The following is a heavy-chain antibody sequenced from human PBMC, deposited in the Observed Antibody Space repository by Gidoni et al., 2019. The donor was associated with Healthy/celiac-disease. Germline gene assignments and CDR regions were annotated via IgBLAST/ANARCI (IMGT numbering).Heavy chain of an antibody. J-gene: IGHJ4*02. CDR2: ISGSVGST. V-gene: IGHV3-23*01. Sequence: EVQLLESGGGLVQPGGSLRLSCAASGFTFSSYAMSWVRQAPGKGLEWVSAISGSVGSTYYADSVKGRFTISRDNSKNTLYLQMNSLRAEDTAVYYCAKERGGFLEWLLPFDYWGQGTLVTVSS. CDR3: AKERGGFLEWLLPFDY. CDR1: GFTFSSYA. D-gene: IGHD3-3*01.